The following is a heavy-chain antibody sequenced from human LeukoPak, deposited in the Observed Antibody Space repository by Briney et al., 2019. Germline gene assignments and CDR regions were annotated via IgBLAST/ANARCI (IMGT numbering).Heavy chain of an antibody. CDR3: AKGLYSGSFFERVGH. J-gene: IGHJ4*02. D-gene: IGHD1-26*01. V-gene: IGHV3-23*01. Sequence: GGSLRLSCAASGFTFTSYAMSWVRQAPGKGLEWVSVISGSGGTTYYADSVKGRFTISRDNSKNTLYLQMNSLRVEDTALYYCAKGLYSGSFFERVGHWGQGTLVTVSS. CDR2: ISGSGGTT. CDR1: GFTFTSYA.